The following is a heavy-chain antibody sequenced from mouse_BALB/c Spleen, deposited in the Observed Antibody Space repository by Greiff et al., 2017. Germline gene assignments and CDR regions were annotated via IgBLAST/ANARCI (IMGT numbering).Heavy chain of an antibody. Sequence: EVMLVESGGGLVQPGGSLRLSCATSGFTFTDYYMSWVRQPPGKALEWLGFIRNKANGYTTEYSASVKGRFTISRDNSQSILYLQMNTLRAEDSATYYCAREGDGYYLYAMDYWGQGTSVTVSS. CDR1: GFTFTDYY. V-gene: IGHV7-3*02. CDR3: AREGDGYYLYAMDY. D-gene: IGHD2-3*01. J-gene: IGHJ4*01. CDR2: IRNKANGYTT.